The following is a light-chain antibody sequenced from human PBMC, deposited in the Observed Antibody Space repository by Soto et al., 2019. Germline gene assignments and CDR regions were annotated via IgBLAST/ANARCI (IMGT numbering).Light chain of an antibody. J-gene: IGKJ1*01. V-gene: IGKV3-20*01. CDR2: DAS. Sequence: EIVLTQSPGTLSLSPGERATLSCRASQSVTSSYLAWYQQKPGQAPRLLIYDASSRATGIPDRFSGSGSGTDFPLTISRLEPEDFAVYYCQQYGSSPLTFGQGTKVEIK. CDR1: QSVTSSY. CDR3: QQYGSSPLT.